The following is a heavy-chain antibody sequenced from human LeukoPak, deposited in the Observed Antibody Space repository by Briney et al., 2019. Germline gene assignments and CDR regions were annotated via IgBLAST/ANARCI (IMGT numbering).Heavy chain of an antibody. J-gene: IGHJ4*02. Sequence: PGGSLRLSCAASGFTFSSYAMHWVRQAPGKGLEWVAVISYDGSNKYYADSVKGRFTISRDNSKNTLYLQMNSLRAGDTAVYYCARPRGYSYGLYFDYWGQGTLVTVSS. CDR2: ISYDGSNK. CDR3: ARPRGYSYGLYFDY. CDR1: GFTFSSYA. D-gene: IGHD5-18*01. V-gene: IGHV3-30-3*01.